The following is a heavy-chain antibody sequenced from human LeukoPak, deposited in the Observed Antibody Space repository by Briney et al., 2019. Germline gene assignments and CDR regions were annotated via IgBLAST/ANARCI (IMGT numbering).Heavy chain of an antibody. CDR2: ISSSSNTI. D-gene: IGHD1-26*01. Sequence: QAGGSLRLSCAASGFTFSSYSMNWVRQAPGKGLEWVSYISSSSNTIYYADSVKGRFTISRDNAKNSLYLQMNSLRAEDTAVYYCATESGTYSGTCFDYWGQGTLVTVSS. V-gene: IGHV3-48*01. CDR1: GFTFSSYS. CDR3: ATESGTYSGTCFDY. J-gene: IGHJ4*02.